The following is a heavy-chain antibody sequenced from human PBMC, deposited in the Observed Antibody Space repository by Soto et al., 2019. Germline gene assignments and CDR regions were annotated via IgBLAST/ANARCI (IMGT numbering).Heavy chain of an antibody. CDR2: IIPIFGTA. V-gene: IGHV1-69*12. CDR1: GGTFSSYA. Sequence: QVQLVQSGAEVKKPGSSVKVSCKASGGTFSSYAISWVRQAPGQGLEWMGGIIPIFGTANYAQKFQGRVTITADESTSTAYMELSSLRSEDTAVYYCAEAYYYDRSGYLAGGYYFDYWGQGTLVTVSS. J-gene: IGHJ4*02. D-gene: IGHD3-22*01. CDR3: AEAYYYDRSGYLAGGYYFDY.